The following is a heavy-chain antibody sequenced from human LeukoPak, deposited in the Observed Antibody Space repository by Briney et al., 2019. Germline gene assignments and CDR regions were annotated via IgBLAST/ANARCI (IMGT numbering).Heavy chain of an antibody. CDR3: ARDTGGSSWDLWWYFDY. CDR1: GFTFSSYA. V-gene: IGHV3-23*01. D-gene: IGHD6-13*01. J-gene: IGHJ4*02. Sequence: GGSLRLSCVASGFTFSSYAMSWVRQASGKGLEWVSGISGSGGSTYYADSVKGRFTISRDNSKNTLYLQMNSLRAEDTAVYYCARDTGGSSWDLWWYFDYWGQGTLVTVSS. CDR2: ISGSGGST.